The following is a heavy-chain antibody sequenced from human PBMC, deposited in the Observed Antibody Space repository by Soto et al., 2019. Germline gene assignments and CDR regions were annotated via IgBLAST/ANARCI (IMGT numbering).Heavy chain of an antibody. V-gene: IGHV4-31*03. Sequence: SETLSLNCPVSGCSISSGGYYWSWIRQHPGKGLEWIGYIYYSGSTYYNPSLKSRVTISVDTSKNQFSLKLSSVTAADTAVYYCARGTVVTPIDYWGQGTLVTVSS. CDR3: ARGTVVTPIDY. CDR2: IYYSGST. D-gene: IGHD2-21*02. J-gene: IGHJ4*02. CDR1: GCSISSGGYY.